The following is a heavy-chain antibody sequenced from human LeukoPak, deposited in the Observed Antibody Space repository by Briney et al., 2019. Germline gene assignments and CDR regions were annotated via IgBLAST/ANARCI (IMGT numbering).Heavy chain of an antibody. CDR2: INHSGTT. J-gene: IGHJ2*01. D-gene: IGHD1-14*01. CDR3: ARDGNPWNLDV. V-gene: IGHV4-34*01. CDR1: GGSFSGYY. Sequence: SETLSLTCAVYGGSFSGYYWSWIRQPPGKGLEWIGEINHSGTTNYNPSLKSRVTISVDTSKNQFSLKLSSVTAADTAVYYCARDGNPWNLDVWGRGTLVTVSS.